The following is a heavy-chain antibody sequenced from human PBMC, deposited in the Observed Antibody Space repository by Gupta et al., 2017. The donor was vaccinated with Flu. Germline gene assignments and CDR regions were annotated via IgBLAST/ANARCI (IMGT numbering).Heavy chain of an antibody. J-gene: IGHJ6*02. D-gene: IGHD4-17*01. Sequence: EVQLVESGGGLVQPGGSLRLSCAASGFTFSNYEMNWVRQAPGKGLEWVSFISSSGSTIYYADSVKGRFTISRDTAKNSLFLQMNSLRAEDTAVYYCARTDYGDSTRPRGYYYYGMDVWGQGTTVTGSS. CDR1: GFTFSNYE. V-gene: IGHV3-48*03. CDR2: ISSSGSTI. CDR3: ARTDYGDSTRPRGYYYYGMDV.